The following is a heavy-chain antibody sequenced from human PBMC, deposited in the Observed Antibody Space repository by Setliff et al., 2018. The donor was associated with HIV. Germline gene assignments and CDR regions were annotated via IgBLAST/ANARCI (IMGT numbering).Heavy chain of an antibody. J-gene: IGHJ4*02. V-gene: IGHV1-46*01. Sequence: ASVKVSCKASGGTFSSYAISWARQAPGQGLEWIGIINPSGGSTSYAQRFQGRVTMTRDTSTSTVYMELSSLRSEDTAVYYCARDPGYSTSWYYFDYWGQGTLVTVSS. CDR3: ARDPGYSTSWYYFDY. D-gene: IGHD6-13*01. CDR2: INPSGGST. CDR1: GGTFSSYA.